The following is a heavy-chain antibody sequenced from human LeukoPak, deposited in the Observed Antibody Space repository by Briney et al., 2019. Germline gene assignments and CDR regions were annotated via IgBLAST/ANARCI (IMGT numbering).Heavy chain of an antibody. J-gene: IGHJ1*01. V-gene: IGHV1-46*01. D-gene: IGHD2-15*01. CDR3: ARAGYCSGGSCYSISAAEYFQH. CDR2: INPSGGST. CDR1: GYTFTSYY. Sequence: ASVKVSCKASGYTFTSYYMHWVRQAPGQGLEWMGIINPSGGSTSYAQKFQGRVTMTRGTSTSTVYMELSSLRSEDTAVYYCARAGYCSGGSCYSISAAEYFQHWGQGTLVTVSS.